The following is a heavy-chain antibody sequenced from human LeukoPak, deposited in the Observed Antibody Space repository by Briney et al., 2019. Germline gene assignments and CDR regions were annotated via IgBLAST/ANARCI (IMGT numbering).Heavy chain of an antibody. CDR3: ARHERDGYNHGGADY. D-gene: IGHD5-24*01. CDR2: IYYSGST. CDR1: GGSISSSSYY. J-gene: IGHJ4*02. Sequence: SETLSLTCTVSGGSISSSSYYWGWIRQPPGKGLEWIGSIYYSGSTYYNPSLKSRVTISVDTSKNQFSLKLSSVTAADKAVYYCARHERDGYNHGGADYWGQGTLVTVSS. V-gene: IGHV4-39*01.